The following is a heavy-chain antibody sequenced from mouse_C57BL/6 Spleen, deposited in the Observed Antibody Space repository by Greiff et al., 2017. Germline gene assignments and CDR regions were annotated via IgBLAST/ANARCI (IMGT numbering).Heavy chain of an antibody. CDR3: ARWATTVEGYFDV. V-gene: IGHV1-59*01. D-gene: IGHD1-1*01. CDR1: GYTFTSYW. J-gene: IGHJ1*03. Sequence: QVQLQQPGAELVRPGTSVKLSCKASGYTFTSYWMHWVKQRPGQGLEWIGVIDPSDSYTNYNQKFKGKATLTVDTSSSTAYMQLSSLTSEDSAVYYCARWATTVEGYFDVWGTGTTVTVSS. CDR2: IDPSDSYT.